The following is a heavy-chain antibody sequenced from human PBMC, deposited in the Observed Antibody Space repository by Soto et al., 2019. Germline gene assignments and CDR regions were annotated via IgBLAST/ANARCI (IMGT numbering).Heavy chain of an antibody. CDR2: ISSSSSYI. D-gene: IGHD4-17*01. Sequence: EVQLVESGGGLVKPGGSLRLSCAASGFTFSSYSMNWVRQAPGKGLEWVSSISSSSSYIYYADSVKGRFTISRDNAKNSMYLQMKRLRAEDKAVYYCARDGDYDVVYYYGMDVWGQGTTVTVSS. J-gene: IGHJ6*02. V-gene: IGHV3-21*01. CDR3: ARDGDYDVVYYYGMDV. CDR1: GFTFSSYS.